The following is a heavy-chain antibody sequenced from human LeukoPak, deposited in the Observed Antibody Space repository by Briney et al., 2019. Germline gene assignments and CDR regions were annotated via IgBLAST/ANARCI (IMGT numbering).Heavy chain of an antibody. V-gene: IGHV4-31*03. J-gene: IGHJ4*02. Sequence: PSETLSLTCTVSGGSISSGGYYWSWIRQHPGKGLEWIGYIYYSGSTYYNPSLKSRVTISVDTSKNQFSLKLSSVTAADTAVYYCARAFSGYSGYDTPHFDYWGQGTLVTASS. CDR3: ARAFSGYSGYDTPHFDY. CDR2: IYYSGST. CDR1: GGSISSGGYY. D-gene: IGHD5-12*01.